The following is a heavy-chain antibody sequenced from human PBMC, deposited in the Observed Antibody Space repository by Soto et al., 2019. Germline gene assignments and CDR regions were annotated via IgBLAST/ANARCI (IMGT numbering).Heavy chain of an antibody. V-gene: IGHV5-51*03. CDR2: IYPGDSDT. CDR1: GYSFTSYW. D-gene: IGHD2-15*01. CDR3: ARLVGRYCSGGSCDSGRYFDY. Sequence: EVQLVQSGAEVKKPGESLKISCKGSGYSFTSYWIGWVRQMPGKGLEWLGIIYPGDSDTRYSPSFQGQVTISADKSISTAYLQWSSLKASDTAMYYCARLVGRYCSGGSCDSGRYFDYWGQGTLVTVSS. J-gene: IGHJ4*02.